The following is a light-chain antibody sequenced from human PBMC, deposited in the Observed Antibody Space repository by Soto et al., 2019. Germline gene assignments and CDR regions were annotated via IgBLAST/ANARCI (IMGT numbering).Light chain of an antibody. V-gene: IGLV2-14*03. CDR3: ASFTTLSARV. CDR2: DVS. Sequence: QSALTQPASMSGSPGQSITIPCTGTNSDIGGYNFVSWYQQHPGMAPQLIIYDVSYRPSGISSRFSGSKSGNTASLTSSRLQAADDADYYCASFTTLSARVFGGGTKVTVL. CDR1: NSDIGGYNF. J-gene: IGLJ3*02.